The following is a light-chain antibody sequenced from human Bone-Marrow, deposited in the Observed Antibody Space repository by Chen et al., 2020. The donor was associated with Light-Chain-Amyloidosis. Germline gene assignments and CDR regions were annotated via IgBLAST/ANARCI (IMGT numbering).Light chain of an antibody. V-gene: IGLV3-25*03. CDR1: DLPTKY. Sequence: SSELTQPPPLPVSPVQTARFTCPGDDLPTKYAYWYQQKPGQAPVLVIHRDTERPSGISERFSGSSSGTTATLTISGVQAEDEADYHCQSADSSGTYEVIFGGGTKLTVL. CDR3: QSADSSGTYEVI. J-gene: IGLJ2*01. CDR2: RDT.